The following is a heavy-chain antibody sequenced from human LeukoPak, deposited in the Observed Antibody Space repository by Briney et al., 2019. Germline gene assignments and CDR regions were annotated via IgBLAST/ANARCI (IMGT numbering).Heavy chain of an antibody. CDR2: ISSSGGST. V-gene: IGHV3-64*01. D-gene: IGHD3-3*01. Sequence: GGSLRLSCAASGFTFSDCAMHWVRQAPGKGPEYVSSISSSGGSTYYANSVKGRFTISRDNSRNTLVLQMGSLRAEDMAVYYCARSPGPDPAWSYFDYCGQGTLVTVSS. J-gene: IGHJ4*02. CDR1: GFTFSDCA. CDR3: ARSPGPDPAWSYFDY.